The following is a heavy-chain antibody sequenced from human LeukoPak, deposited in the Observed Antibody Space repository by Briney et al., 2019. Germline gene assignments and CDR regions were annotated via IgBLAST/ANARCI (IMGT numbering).Heavy chain of an antibody. CDR3: ARGPPNWGYDY. CDR1: GYTFTSYD. CDR2: MSPSSGDT. D-gene: IGHD7-27*01. Sequence: ASVKVSCKASGYTFTSYDFNWVRQATGQRPEWMGWMSPSSGDTGYAQKFQDRVTMTRNTSISTAYMELSSLRSDDTAVYCCARGPPNWGYDYWGPGTLVTVSS. J-gene: IGHJ4*02. V-gene: IGHV1-8*01.